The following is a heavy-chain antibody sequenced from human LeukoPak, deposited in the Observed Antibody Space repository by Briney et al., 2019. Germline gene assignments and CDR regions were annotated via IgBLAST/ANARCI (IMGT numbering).Heavy chain of an antibody. V-gene: IGHV4-59*08. D-gene: IGHD6-19*01. CDR2: MYYSGST. Sequence: SETLSLTCTVSGGSISGYSWTWIRQPPGEGLEWNGYMYYSGSTKYKPSLKSRVNISVDASKNHFSLQLSSVTAADTAIYYCARADSSGCLSVWGQGTLVTVSS. CDR3: ARADSSGCLSV. J-gene: IGHJ1*01. CDR1: GGSISGYS.